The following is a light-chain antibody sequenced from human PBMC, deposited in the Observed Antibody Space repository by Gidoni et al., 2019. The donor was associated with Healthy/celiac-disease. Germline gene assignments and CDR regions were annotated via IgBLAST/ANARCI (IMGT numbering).Light chain of an antibody. CDR1: QSISSY. CDR3: QQSYSTPGT. CDR2: AAS. J-gene: IGKJ3*01. V-gene: IGKV1-39*01. Sequence: DIQMTQSPSSLSASVGDRATITCRASQSISSYLNWYQQKPGKAPKLLIYAASSLQSGVPSRFSGSGSGTDFTLTISSLQPEDFATYYCQQSYSTPGTFGPGTKVDIK.